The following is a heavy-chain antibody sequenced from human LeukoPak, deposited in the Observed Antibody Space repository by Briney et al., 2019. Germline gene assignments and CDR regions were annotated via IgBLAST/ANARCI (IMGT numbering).Heavy chain of an antibody. J-gene: IGHJ3*02. CDR3: ARGDSHGIQLWLYRGAFDI. CDR1: GYTFTSYD. Sequence: ASVKVSCKASGYTFTSYDINWVRQATGQGLEWMGWMNPNSGNTGYAQKFQGRVTITRNTSISTAYMELSSLRSEDTAVYYCARGDSHGIQLWLYRGAFDIWGQGTMVTVSS. V-gene: IGHV1-8*03. CDR2: MNPNSGNT. D-gene: IGHD5-18*01.